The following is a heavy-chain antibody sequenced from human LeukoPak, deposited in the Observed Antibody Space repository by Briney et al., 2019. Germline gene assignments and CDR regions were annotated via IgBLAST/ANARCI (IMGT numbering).Heavy chain of an antibody. CDR1: GFTFSNAW. J-gene: IGHJ4*02. CDR3: TSFNYDFWSGYYGYYFDY. V-gene: IGHV3-15*01. D-gene: IGHD3-3*01. Sequence: GGSLRLSCAASGFTFSNAWMTWVRQAPGKGLEWVGRIKSKTDGGTTDYAAPVTGRFSISRDDSKNTLYLQMNSLKTEDTAVYYCTSFNYDFWSGYYGYYFDYWGQGTQITVSS. CDR2: IKSKTDGGTT.